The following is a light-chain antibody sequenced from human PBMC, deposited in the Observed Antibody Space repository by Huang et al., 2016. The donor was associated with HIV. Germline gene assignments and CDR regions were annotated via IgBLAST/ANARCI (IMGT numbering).Light chain of an antibody. V-gene: IGKV3-15*01. CDR2: GVS. J-gene: IGKJ1*01. CDR1: QGLSSQ. CDR3: QQYNDWPLT. Sequence: EIVMTQSPATLSVSPGERVTLPCRASQGLSSQLSWYQQKRGQAPRLLIYGVSTRATDIPARCSGSGSGTDFTLTINSLQSEDFATYYCQQYNDWPLTFGQGTEVEIK.